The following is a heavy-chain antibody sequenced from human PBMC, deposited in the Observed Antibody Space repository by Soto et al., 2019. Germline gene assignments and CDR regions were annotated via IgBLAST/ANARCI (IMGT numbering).Heavy chain of an antibody. CDR2: VSDIEGRR. CDR1: GFTFSSFA. CDR3: AKEPSREGYADY. V-gene: IGHV3-23*01. Sequence: PGGSLRLSCAASGFTFSSFAMSWVRQAPGKGLEWVSAVSDIEGRRYYADSVKGRFTISRDNSKNTVYLQMNSLRAEDTATYYCAKEPSREGYADYWGQGTLVTVSS. J-gene: IGHJ4*02. D-gene: IGHD1-1*01.